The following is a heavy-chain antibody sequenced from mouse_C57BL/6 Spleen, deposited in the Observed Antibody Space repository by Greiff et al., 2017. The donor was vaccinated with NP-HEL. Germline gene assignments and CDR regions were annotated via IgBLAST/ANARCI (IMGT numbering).Heavy chain of an antibody. CDR1: GFTFSDYG. V-gene: IGHV5-17*01. CDR3: ARRPGSSYGGDY. J-gene: IGHJ2*01. Sequence: DVMLVESGGGLVKPGGSLKLSCAASGFTFSDYGMHWVRQAPEKGLEWVAYISSGSSTIYYADTVKGRFTISRDNAKNTLFLQMTSLRSEDTAMYYCARRPGSSYGGDYWGQGTTLTVSS. CDR2: ISSGSSTI. D-gene: IGHD1-1*01.